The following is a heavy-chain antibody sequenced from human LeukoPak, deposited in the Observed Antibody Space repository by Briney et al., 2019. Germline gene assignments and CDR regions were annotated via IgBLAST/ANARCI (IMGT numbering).Heavy chain of an antibody. J-gene: IGHJ4*02. V-gene: IGHV4-59*01. D-gene: IGHD3-10*01. CDR2: IYYSGST. Sequence: PSETLSLTCTVSGGSISSYYWSWIRQPPGKGLEWIGYIYYSGSTNYNPSLKSRVTISVDTSKNQFSLKLSSVTAADTAVYYCARGGRKVRGVIIKRGGDYWGQGTLVTVSS. CDR3: ARGGRKVRGVIIKRGGDY. CDR1: GGSISSYY.